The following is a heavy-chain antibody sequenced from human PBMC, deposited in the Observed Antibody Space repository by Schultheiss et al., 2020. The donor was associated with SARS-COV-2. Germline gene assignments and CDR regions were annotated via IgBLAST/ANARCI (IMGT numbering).Heavy chain of an antibody. V-gene: IGHV1-8*01. CDR1: GYTFTSYD. CDR3: AREGGDIVVVPAAMSYYYYYMDV. CDR2: MNPNSGNT. Sequence: ASVKVSCKASGYTFTSYDINWVRQATGQGLEWMGWMNPNSGNTGYAQKFQGRVTMTTDTSTSTAYMELRSLRSDDTAVYYCAREGGDIVVVPAAMSYYYYYMDVWGKGTTVTV. D-gene: IGHD2-2*01. J-gene: IGHJ6*03.